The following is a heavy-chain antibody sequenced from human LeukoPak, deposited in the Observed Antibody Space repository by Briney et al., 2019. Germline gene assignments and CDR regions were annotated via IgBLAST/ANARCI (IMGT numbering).Heavy chain of an antibody. CDR1: GFTFSDYY. V-gene: IGHV3-11*05. CDR3: ARDDIVVVPAATAVDYYYYGMDV. Sequence: GGSLRLSCAASGFTFSDYYMSWIRQAPGKGLEWVSYISSSSSYTNYADSVKGRFTISRDNAKNSLYLQMNSLRAEDTAVYYCARDDIVVVPAATAVDYYYYGMDVWGQGTTVTVSS. J-gene: IGHJ6*02. D-gene: IGHD2-2*01. CDR2: ISSSSSYT.